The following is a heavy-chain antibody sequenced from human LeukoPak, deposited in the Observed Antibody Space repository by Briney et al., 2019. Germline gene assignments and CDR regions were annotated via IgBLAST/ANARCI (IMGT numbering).Heavy chain of an antibody. CDR3: ARLIGNSASWFDP. J-gene: IGHJ5*02. Sequence: PSETLSLTCAVSGYSISSGYYRGWIRQPPGKGLEWIGSIYHSGSTYYNPSFKSRVTISVDTSKNQFSLKLSPVTAADTAVYYCARLIGNSASWFDPWGQGTLVTVSS. CDR2: IYHSGST. D-gene: IGHD4-23*01. CDR1: GYSISSGYY. V-gene: IGHV4-38-2*01.